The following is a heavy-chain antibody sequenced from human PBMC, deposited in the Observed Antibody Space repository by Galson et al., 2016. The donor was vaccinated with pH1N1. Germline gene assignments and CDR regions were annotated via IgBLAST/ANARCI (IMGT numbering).Heavy chain of an antibody. CDR3: ARLVWFGELGNWFDP. CDR2: ISYSGST. CDR1: GGSISSGTYY. V-gene: IGHV4-31*03. Sequence: LTCTVSGGSISSGTYYWNWIRQHPGKGLEWIGCISYSGSTYYNPSLKSRITISVDTSKNQFSLKLSSVTAADTAVYYCARLVWFGELGNWFDPWGQGTLVTVSS. D-gene: IGHD3-10*01. J-gene: IGHJ5*02.